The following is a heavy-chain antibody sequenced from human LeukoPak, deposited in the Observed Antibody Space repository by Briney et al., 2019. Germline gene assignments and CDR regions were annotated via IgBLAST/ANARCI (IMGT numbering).Heavy chain of an antibody. CDR2: MNPNSGII. D-gene: IGHD5-12*01. CDR1: GYTLTSYE. V-gene: IGHV1-8*01. J-gene: IGHJ3*02. Sequence: ASVKDSCMDSGYTLTSYELNWVRPATGRGREWMGWMNPNSGIIDYAQKFQGRVTMTRNTSISTAYMKRSSLKSEDTAVYYWARVKWMNDAFDIWGQGTMVTVSS. CDR3: ARVKWMNDAFDI.